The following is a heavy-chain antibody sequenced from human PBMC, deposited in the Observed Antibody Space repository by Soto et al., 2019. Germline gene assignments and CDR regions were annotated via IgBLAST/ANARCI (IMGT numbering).Heavy chain of an antibody. J-gene: IGHJ5*02. CDR3: VRDGTKTLRDGFDP. CDR1: GASISGFH. Sequence: SETLSLTCTVSGASISGFHWSWIRKSAGKGLEWIGRIYATGTTDYNPSLKSRVMMSVDTSKKQFSLKLRSVTAADTAVYYCVRDGTKTLRDGFDPWGQGISVTVSS. V-gene: IGHV4-4*07. D-gene: IGHD1-1*01. CDR2: IYATGTT.